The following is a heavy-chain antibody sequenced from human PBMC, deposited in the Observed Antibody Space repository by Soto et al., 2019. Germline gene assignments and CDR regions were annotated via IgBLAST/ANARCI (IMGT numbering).Heavy chain of an antibody. CDR1: GDSSSSDY. J-gene: IGHJ4*02. CDR3: AGNRKTAMVFES. D-gene: IGHD5-18*01. V-gene: IGHV4-59*08. CDR2: IYYSGGT. Sequence: QAQLEESGPGLVKPSETLSLTCTVSGDSSSSDYWSWIRQPPGKGLEWIGYIYYSGGTNYNPSLNSRVTISIDRSKRQVSMKLSAVTAADTAVYHCAGNRKTAMVFESWGQGTLVAVSS.